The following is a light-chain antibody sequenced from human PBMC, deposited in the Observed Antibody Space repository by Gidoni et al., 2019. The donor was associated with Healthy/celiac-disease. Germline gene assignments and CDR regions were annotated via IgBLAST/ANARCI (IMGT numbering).Light chain of an antibody. CDR2: LGS. V-gene: IGKV2-28*01. CDR3: MQALQLWT. CDR1: QSLLHSNGYNY. J-gene: IGKJ1*01. Sequence: DIVMTQSPLSLPVTPGEPASISCRSSQSLLHSNGYNYLDWYLQKPGQSPQLLIYLGSNRASGVPDRFSGSGSGTDFTQKISRVEAEDVGVYYCMQALQLWTFGQXTKVEIK.